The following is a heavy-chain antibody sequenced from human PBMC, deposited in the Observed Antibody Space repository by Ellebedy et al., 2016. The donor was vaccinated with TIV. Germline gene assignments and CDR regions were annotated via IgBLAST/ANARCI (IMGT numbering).Heavy chain of an antibody. Sequence: PGGSLRLSCAASGFTFSNYGMHWVRQAPGKGLEWVAVISYDGSNQYYADAVKGRFTISRDNSKNTLYLQMNSLRAEDTATYYCVKGSGTMDVWGQGTTVTVSS. CDR2: ISYDGSNQ. CDR3: VKGSGTMDV. V-gene: IGHV3-30*18. D-gene: IGHD1-1*01. J-gene: IGHJ6*02. CDR1: GFTFSNYG.